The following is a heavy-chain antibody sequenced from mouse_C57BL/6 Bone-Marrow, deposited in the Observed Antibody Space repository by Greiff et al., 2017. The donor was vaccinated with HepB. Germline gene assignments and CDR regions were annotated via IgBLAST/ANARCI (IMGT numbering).Heavy chain of an antibody. CDR1: GYSITSGYF. CDR3: AKEPFYEYGPYYAIDY. Sequence: VHLVESGPGLVKPSQSLSLTCSVTGYSITSGYFWNWIRQFPGNKLEWMGYISYDGSNNYNPSLKNRITITRDTSQNQFFLKLNSVTTEDTATYYCAKEPFYEYGPYYAIDYWGQGTSVTVSS. V-gene: IGHV3-6*01. CDR2: ISYDGSN. J-gene: IGHJ4*01. D-gene: IGHD1-1*01.